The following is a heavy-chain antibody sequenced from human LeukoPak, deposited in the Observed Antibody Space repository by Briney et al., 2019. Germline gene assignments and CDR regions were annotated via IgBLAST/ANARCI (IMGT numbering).Heavy chain of an antibody. Sequence: ASVNVSCKTSVYTFTSYYMHWVRQAPGQGLEWMGIINPSGGSTSYAQKFQGRVTMTRDTSTSTVYMELSSLRSEDTAVYYCARAYGSGSYTLLFFDYWGQGTLVTVSS. CDR1: VYTFTSYY. J-gene: IGHJ4*02. CDR3: ARAYGSGSYTLLFFDY. D-gene: IGHD3-10*01. CDR2: INPSGGST. V-gene: IGHV1-46*01.